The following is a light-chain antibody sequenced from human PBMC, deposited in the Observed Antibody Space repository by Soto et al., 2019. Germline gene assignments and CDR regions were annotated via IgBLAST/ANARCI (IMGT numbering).Light chain of an antibody. J-gene: IGKJ4*01. CDR2: DAS. V-gene: IGKV1-33*01. CDR3: QQYDNLPRT. CDR1: QSISNY. Sequence: DIQMTQSPSSLSASVGDRVTITCRASQSISNYLNWYQQKPGKAPKLLIYDASNLETGVPSRFSGSGSGTDFTFTISSLQPEDIATYYCQQYDNLPRTFGGGTKVDIK.